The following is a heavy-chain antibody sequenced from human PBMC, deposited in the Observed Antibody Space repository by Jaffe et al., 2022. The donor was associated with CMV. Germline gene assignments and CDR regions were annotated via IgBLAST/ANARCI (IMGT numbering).Heavy chain of an antibody. D-gene: IGHD3-22*01. CDR2: IYWNDDK. V-gene: IGHV2-5*01. Sequence: QITLKESGPTLVKPTQTLTLTCTFSGFSLSTSGVGVGWIRQPPGKALEWLALIYWNDDKRYSPSLKSRLTITKDTSKNQVVLTMTNMDPVDTATYYCAHSSYYDRPNAFDIWGQGTMVTVSS. CDR3: AHSSYYDRPNAFDI. CDR1: GFSLSTSGVG. J-gene: IGHJ3*02.